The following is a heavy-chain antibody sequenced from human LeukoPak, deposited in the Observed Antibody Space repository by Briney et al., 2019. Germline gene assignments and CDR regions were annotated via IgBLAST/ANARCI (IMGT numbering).Heavy chain of an antibody. J-gene: IGHJ4*02. CDR2: ISGRGGST. V-gene: IGHV3-23*01. CDR1: GFTSSSYA. Sequence: GGSLRLSCAASGFTSSSYAMSWVRQAPGKGLEWVSAISGRGGSTYYADSVKSRFTISRDNSKNTLYLQMNRLRAEDTAVYYCAKDWFGELLGRDFYFDYWGQGTLVTVSS. D-gene: IGHD3-10*01. CDR3: AKDWFGELLGRDFYFDY.